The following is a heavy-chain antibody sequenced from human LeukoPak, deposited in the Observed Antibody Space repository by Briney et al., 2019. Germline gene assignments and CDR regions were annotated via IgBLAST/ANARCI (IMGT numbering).Heavy chain of an antibody. CDR3: ARGGGSWGDAFDI. Sequence: SQTLSLTCTVSGGSISSGSYYWSWIRQPAGKGLEWIGRIYTSGSTNYNPSLKSRVTMSVDTSKNQFSLKLSSVTAADTAVYYCARGGGSWGDAFDIWGQGTMVTVSS. CDR2: IYTSGST. D-gene: IGHD1-26*01. J-gene: IGHJ3*02. V-gene: IGHV4-61*02. CDR1: GGSISSGSYY.